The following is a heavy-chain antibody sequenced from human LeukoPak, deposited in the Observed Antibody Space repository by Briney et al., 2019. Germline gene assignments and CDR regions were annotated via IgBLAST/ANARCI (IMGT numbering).Heavy chain of an antibody. Sequence: SETLSLTCTVSGGSISSGSYYWSWIRQPAGKGLGWIGRIYTSGSTNYNPSLKSRVTISVDTSNNQFSLKLSSVTAADTAVYYCARDGSHGYSSSFYYYYYYMDVWGKGTTVTVSS. CDR3: ARDGSHGYSSSFYYYYYYMDV. CDR2: IYTSGST. J-gene: IGHJ6*03. V-gene: IGHV4-61*02. CDR1: GGSISSGSYY. D-gene: IGHD6-13*01.